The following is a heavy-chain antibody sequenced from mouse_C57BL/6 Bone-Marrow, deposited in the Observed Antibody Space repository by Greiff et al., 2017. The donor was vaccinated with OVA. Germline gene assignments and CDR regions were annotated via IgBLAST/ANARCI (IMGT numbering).Heavy chain of an antibody. V-gene: IGHV1-64*01. CDR2: IHPNSGST. CDR3: ARRFLYYYGSRSYWYFDV. J-gene: IGHJ1*03. Sequence: QVQLQQPGAELVKPGASVKLSCKASGYTFTSYWMHWVKQRPGQGLEWIGMIHPNSGSTNYNEKFKSKATLTVDKSSSTAYMQLSSLTSEDSAVYYCARRFLYYYGSRSYWYFDVWGTGTTVTVSS. D-gene: IGHD1-1*01. CDR1: GYTFTSYW.